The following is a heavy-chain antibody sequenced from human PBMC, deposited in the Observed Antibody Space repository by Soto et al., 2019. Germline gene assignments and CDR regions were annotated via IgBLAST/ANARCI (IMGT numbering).Heavy chain of an antibody. CDR2: INAGNGNT. J-gene: IGHJ6*02. CDR1: GYTFTSYA. V-gene: IGHV1-3*01. Sequence: GASVKVSCKASGYTFTSYAMHWVRQAPGQRLEWMGWINAGNGNTKYSQKFQGRVTITRDTSASTAYMELRSLRSDDTAVYYCAGSLTTPIYYYGMDVWGQGTTVTVSS. D-gene: IGHD4-17*01. CDR3: AGSLTTPIYYYGMDV.